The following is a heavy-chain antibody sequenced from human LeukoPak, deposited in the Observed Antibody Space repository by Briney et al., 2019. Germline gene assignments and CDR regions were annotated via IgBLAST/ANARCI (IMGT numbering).Heavy chain of an antibody. Sequence: SVKVSCKASGGTFSSYTISWVRQAPGQGLEWMGRIIPILGIANYAQKFQGRVTITTDESTSTAYMELSSLRYEDKAVYYCAREKYDSSGYYSLCFDYWAQGTLVTVSS. CDR3: AREKYDSSGYYSLCFDY. V-gene: IGHV1-69*16. J-gene: IGHJ4*02. CDR1: GGTFSSYT. CDR2: IIPILGIA. D-gene: IGHD3-22*01.